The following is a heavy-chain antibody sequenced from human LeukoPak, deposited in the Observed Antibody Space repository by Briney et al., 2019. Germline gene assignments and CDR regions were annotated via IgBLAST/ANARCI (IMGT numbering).Heavy chain of an antibody. Sequence: GASVTVSCKASGYTFTSYDINWARQAPGQGLEWMGWINPNSGGTNYAQKFQGRVTMTRDTSISTAYMELSRLRSDDTAVYYCATPLEYEQLNELDYWGQGTLVTVSS. V-gene: IGHV1-2*02. CDR3: ATPLEYEQLNELDY. CDR1: GYTFTSYD. J-gene: IGHJ4*02. CDR2: INPNSGGT. D-gene: IGHD6-6*01.